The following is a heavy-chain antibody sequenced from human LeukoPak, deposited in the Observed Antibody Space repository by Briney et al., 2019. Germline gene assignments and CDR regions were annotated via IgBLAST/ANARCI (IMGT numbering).Heavy chain of an antibody. D-gene: IGHD1-26*01. CDR3: AKDGIVAAFDY. Sequence: PGRSLRLSCAASGFTFSSYAMHWVRQAPGKGLEWVAVISYDGSNKYYADSVKGRFTISRDNSKNTLYLQMNSLRVEDTAAYYCAKDGIVAAFDYWGQGTLVTVSS. CDR2: ISYDGSNK. J-gene: IGHJ4*02. V-gene: IGHV3-30-3*01. CDR1: GFTFSSYA.